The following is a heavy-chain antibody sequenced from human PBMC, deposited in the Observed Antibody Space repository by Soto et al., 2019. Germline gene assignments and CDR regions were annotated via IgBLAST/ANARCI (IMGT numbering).Heavy chain of an antibody. CDR3: AKDPLWYDSDWYPPPGFDP. CDR1: GFTFSVYW. V-gene: IGHV3-74*01. Sequence: EVQLVESGGGLVQPGGSLRLSCAASGFTFSVYWMHWVRQAPGKGLVWVSRIDSDGSTTSYADSVKGRFTISRDNAKSTLYLQMNSLRAEDTAVYYCAKDPLWYDSDWYPPPGFDPWGQGTLVTVSS. D-gene: IGHD6-19*01. CDR2: IDSDGSTT. J-gene: IGHJ5*02.